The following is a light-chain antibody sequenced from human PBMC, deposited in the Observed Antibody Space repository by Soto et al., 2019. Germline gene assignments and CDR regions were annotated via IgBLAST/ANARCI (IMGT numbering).Light chain of an antibody. CDR2: EVS. J-gene: IGLJ1*01. CDR3: SSYTSSSTLYV. Sequence: QSALTQPASVSGSPGQSITISCTGTSSDVGGYNFVSWYQQHPGKAPKLMIYEVSHRASGVSNRFSGFKSGNTASLTISGLQAEDEADYYCSSYTSSSTLYVFGSGTKVTVL. V-gene: IGLV2-14*01. CDR1: SSDVGGYNF.